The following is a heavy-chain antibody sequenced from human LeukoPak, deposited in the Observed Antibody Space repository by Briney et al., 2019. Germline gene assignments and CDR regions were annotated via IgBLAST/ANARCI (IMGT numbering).Heavy chain of an antibody. Sequence: SETLSLTCTVSGGSISRYYWSWIRQPPGKGLEWIGYIYTSGSTNYNPSLKSRVTISVDTSKNQFSLKLSSVTAADTAVYYCARTAPVAGHEFDYWGQGTLVTVSS. CDR2: IYTSGST. J-gene: IGHJ4*02. CDR3: ARTAPVAGHEFDY. V-gene: IGHV4-4*09. CDR1: GGSISRYY.